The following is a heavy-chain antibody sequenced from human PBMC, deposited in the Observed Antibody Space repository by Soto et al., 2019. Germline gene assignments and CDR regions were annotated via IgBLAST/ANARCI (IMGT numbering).Heavy chain of an antibody. J-gene: IGHJ6*03. CDR2: ISYSGST. CDR1: GGSISSSSSS. D-gene: IGHD2-2*01. CDR3: ARTYVTDVVVVPASKDYMDV. V-gene: IGHV4-39*01. Sequence: SETLSLTCTVSGGSISSSSSSWGWIRQPPGKGLEWLGIISYSGSTYYSPSLKSRVTISVDASKNLFSLKLSSVTAADTAVYYCARTYVTDVVVVPASKDYMDVWGKGTTVSVSS.